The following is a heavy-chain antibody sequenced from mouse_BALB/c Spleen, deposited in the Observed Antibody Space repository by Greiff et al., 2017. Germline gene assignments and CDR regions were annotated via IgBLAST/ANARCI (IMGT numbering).Heavy chain of an antibody. CDR1: GYTFTSYW. Sequence: EVQLQQSGTVLVRPGASVKMSCKASGYTFTSYWMHWVKQRPGQGLEWIGAIYPGNSDTSYNQKFKGKAKLTAVTSTSTAYMELSSLTNEDSAVYYCTRNEYGRYFDVWGAGTTVTVSS. J-gene: IGHJ1*01. V-gene: IGHV1-5*01. D-gene: IGHD5-1*01. CDR2: IYPGNSDT. CDR3: TRNEYGRYFDV.